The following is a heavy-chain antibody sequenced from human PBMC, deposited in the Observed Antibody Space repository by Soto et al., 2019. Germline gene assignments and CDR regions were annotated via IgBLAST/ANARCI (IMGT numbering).Heavy chain of an antibody. V-gene: IGHV3-23*01. CDR3: AKDTWYDYYGMDV. Sequence: EVQLLESGGGMVQPGGSLRLSCAVSGFSFSNKSMTWVLQGPGKGLEWVSTMSGGAGTTYYADSVKGRFTIYRDNSKNMLYLQMNSLRADDTAVYYCAKDTWYDYYGMDVWRQGTTATVSS. CDR1: GFSFSNKS. D-gene: IGHD3-16*01. CDR2: MSGGAGTT. J-gene: IGHJ6*02.